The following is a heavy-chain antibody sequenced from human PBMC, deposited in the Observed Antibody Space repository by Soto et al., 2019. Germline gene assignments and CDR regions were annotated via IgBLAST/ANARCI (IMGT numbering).Heavy chain of an antibody. V-gene: IGHV4-34*01. Sequence: LSLTCAVYGGSFSGYYWSWIRQPPGKGLEWIGEINHSGSTNYNPSLKSRVTISVDTSKNQFSLKLSSVTAADTAVYYCARVSGLTLDYWGQGTLVTVSS. CDR1: GGSFSGYY. CDR2: INHSGST. D-gene: IGHD7-27*01. CDR3: ARVSGLTLDY. J-gene: IGHJ4*02.